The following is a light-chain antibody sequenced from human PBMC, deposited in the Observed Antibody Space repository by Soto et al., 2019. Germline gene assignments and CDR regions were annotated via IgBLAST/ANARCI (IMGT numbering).Light chain of an antibody. CDR3: QQSYSSPPT. Sequence: DIQMTQSPSSLSASVGDRVTITCRASQSISNYVNWYQQKAGKVPKLLIYGASSLQSGVPSRFSGSRSGPDFTLTISSLQPEDFATYYCQQSYSSPPTFGQGTKVDIK. V-gene: IGKV1-39*01. CDR2: GAS. CDR1: QSISNY. J-gene: IGKJ1*01.